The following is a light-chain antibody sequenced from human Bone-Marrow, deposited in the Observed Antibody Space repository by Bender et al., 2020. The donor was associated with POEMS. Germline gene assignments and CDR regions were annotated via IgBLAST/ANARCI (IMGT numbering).Light chain of an antibody. CDR2: GND. V-gene: IGLV1-44*01. CDR1: SSNIGGNA. Sequence: QSVLTQPPSASGTPGQRVTISCSGSSSNIGGNAVNWWQQLPGTAPKLLIYGNDQRPSGVPHRFCGSKSGITASLALSGLRCEDEADYLCSAWDGILNGWVFGGGTELPVL. CDR3: SAWDGILNGWV. J-gene: IGLJ3*02.